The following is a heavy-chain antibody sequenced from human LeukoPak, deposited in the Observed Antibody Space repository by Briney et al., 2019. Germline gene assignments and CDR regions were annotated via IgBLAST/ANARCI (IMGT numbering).Heavy chain of an antibody. CDR3: AVVFDY. CDR1: GFTFSSYE. Sequence: GGPLRLSCAASGFTFSSYEMNWRRPAPGKGLEWVSYISSRVSTIYYAVAVKGRFTISRDNAKNSLYLQMNSLRAEDTAVYYCAVVFDYWGQGTLVTVSS. J-gene: IGHJ4*02. CDR2: ISSRVSTI. V-gene: IGHV3-48*03.